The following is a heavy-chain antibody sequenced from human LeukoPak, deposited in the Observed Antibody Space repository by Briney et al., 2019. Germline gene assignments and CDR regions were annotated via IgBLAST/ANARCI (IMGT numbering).Heavy chain of an antibody. D-gene: IGHD6-19*01. V-gene: IGHV3-7*04. Sequence: GGTLTLSCAASGFTFRSYWMTWVRQAPGKALEWVAYVKQGGSEKKHVAPVKGRFTISSDNAKNSPQLQITSLRAEDTAVYYCASDRHSRGWYSDDYWGEGTLVTVSS. CDR2: VKQGGSEK. J-gene: IGHJ4*02. CDR1: GFTFRSYW. CDR3: ASDRHSRGWYSDDY.